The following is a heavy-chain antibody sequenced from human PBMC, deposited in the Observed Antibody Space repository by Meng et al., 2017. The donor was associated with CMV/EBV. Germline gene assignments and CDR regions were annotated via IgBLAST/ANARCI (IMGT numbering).Heavy chain of an antibody. D-gene: IGHD3-16*01. CDR1: GGTFSSYA. V-gene: IGHV1-69*05. CDR2: TIPIFGTA. J-gene: IGHJ4*02. CDR3: ARAQVGWGRDLYYFDY. Sequence: SVKVSCKASGGTFSSYAISWVRQAPGQGLEWMGGTIPIFGTANYAQKFQGRVTITTDESTSTAYMELSSLRSEDTAVYSCARAQVGWGRDLYYFDYWGQGTLVTVSS.